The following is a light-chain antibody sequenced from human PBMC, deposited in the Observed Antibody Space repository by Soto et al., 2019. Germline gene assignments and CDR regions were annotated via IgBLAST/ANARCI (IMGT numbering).Light chain of an antibody. CDR1: QSIGRF. V-gene: IGKV1-5*01. CDR3: QQCYMGWT. J-gene: IGKJ1*01. CDR2: DAS. Sequence: DIPLTQSPSTLSASVRARVYIXFRASQSIGRFLAWYQHQPGKAPKLLIYDASTLESGVPSRFSGTGSGTEFTFSITSLQPEDFGTYYCQQCYMGWTFGQGSKVDIK.